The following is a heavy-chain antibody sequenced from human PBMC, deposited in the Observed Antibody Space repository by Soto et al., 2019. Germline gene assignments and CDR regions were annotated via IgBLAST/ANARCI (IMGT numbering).Heavy chain of an antibody. Sequence: ASVKVSCKASGYTFTGYYMHWVRQAPGQGLEWMGWINPNSGGTNYAQKFQGRVTMTRDTSISTAYMELSRLRSDDTAVYYCARDSSSGWYPGWYFDYWGKGTLVTVYS. V-gene: IGHV1-2*02. CDR1: GYTFTGYY. D-gene: IGHD6-19*01. CDR2: INPNSGGT. CDR3: ARDSSSGWYPGWYFDY. J-gene: IGHJ4*02.